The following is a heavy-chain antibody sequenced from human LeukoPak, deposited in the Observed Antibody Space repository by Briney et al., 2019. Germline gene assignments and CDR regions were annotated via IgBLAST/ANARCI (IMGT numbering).Heavy chain of an antibody. CDR2: IYYSGST. CDR3: ARVGGGQWFGELFGSYYFDY. V-gene: IGHV4-30-4*01. D-gene: IGHD3-10*01. Sequence: ASETLSLTCTVSGGSISSGDYYWSWIRQPPGKGLEWIGYIYYSGSTYYNPSLKSRVTISVDTSKNQFSLKLSSVTAADTAVYYCARVGGGQWFGELFGSYYFDYWGQGTLVTVSS. CDR1: GGSISSGDYY. J-gene: IGHJ4*02.